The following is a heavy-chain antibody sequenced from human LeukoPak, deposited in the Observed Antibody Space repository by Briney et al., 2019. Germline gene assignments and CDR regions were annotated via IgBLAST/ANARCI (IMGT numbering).Heavy chain of an antibody. Sequence: GGSLRLSCAASGFTFYTYAMTWVRQAPGKGLEWVSALDAGGGNTYYADSVKGRFTISRDNSKNTVYLQMNSLRAEDTSVYYCAKTVPRYCGGDCYPSVNWFDPWGQGTLVTVSS. CDR1: GFTFYTYA. V-gene: IGHV3-23*01. J-gene: IGHJ5*02. D-gene: IGHD2-21*02. CDR2: LDAGGGNT. CDR3: AKTVPRYCGGDCYPSVNWFDP.